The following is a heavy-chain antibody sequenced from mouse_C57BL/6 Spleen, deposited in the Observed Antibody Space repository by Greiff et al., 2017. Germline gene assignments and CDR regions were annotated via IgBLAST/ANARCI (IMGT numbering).Heavy chain of an antibody. D-gene: IGHD2-1*01. CDR3: AKSSGNLYYFDY. CDR2: IYPGSGST. V-gene: IGHV1-55*01. Sequence: QVQLQQPGAELVKPGASVKMSCKASGYTFTSYWITWVKQRPGQGLEWIGDIYPGSGSTNYNEKFKSKATLTVDTSSSTAYMQLSSLTSEDSAVYSCAKSSGNLYYFDYWGQGTTLTVSS. J-gene: IGHJ2*01. CDR1: GYTFTSYW.